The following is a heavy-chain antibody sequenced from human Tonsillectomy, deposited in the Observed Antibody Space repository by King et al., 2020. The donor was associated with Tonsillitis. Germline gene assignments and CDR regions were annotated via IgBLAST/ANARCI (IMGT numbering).Heavy chain of an antibody. J-gene: IGHJ5*02. CDR1: GYSISSGYY. D-gene: IGHD3-10*01. V-gene: IGHV4-38-2*02. CDR3: ARGNVILWAWVITPNWFDP. Sequence: QLQESGPGLVKPSETLSLTCTVSGYSISSGYYWGWIRQPPGKGLEWIGSIYHSGSTYYNPSLKSRVTISVDTSKNQFSLKLSSVTAADTAVYYCARGNVILWAWVITPNWFDPWGQGTLVTVSS. CDR2: IYHSGST.